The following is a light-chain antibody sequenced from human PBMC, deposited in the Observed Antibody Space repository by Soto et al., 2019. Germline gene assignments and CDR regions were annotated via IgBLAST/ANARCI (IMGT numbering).Light chain of an antibody. J-gene: IGKJ1*01. V-gene: IGKV3-20*01. CDR1: QSITNNY. Sequence: EVVLTQSPGTLSLSPGERATLSCRASQSITNNYLAWYQQRPGLAPRLLIYGASIRATDIPDRFSGSGSGTDFTLTISRLEPEDFAVYYCQQYGNSRTFGQGTKV. CDR3: QQYGNSRT. CDR2: GAS.